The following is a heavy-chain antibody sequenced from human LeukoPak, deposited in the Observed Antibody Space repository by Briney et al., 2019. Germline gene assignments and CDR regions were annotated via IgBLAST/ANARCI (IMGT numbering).Heavy chain of an antibody. D-gene: IGHD3-9*01. CDR2: INPNSGGT. CDR3: ARWFTITSGDYDILTSSYHRGMDV. Sequence: ASVKVSCKASGYAFTGYNMHWVRQAPGQGLERMGWINPNSGGTNYAQKFQGRVTMTRDMSISTAYMELSRLTSDDTAVYYCARWFTITSGDYDILTSSYHRGMDVWGQGTTVTVSS. CDR1: GYAFTGYN. J-gene: IGHJ6*02. V-gene: IGHV1-2*02.